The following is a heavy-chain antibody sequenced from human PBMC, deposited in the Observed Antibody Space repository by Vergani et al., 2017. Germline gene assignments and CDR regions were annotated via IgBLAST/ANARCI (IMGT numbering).Heavy chain of an antibody. J-gene: IGHJ6*02. V-gene: IGHV4-31*03. Sequence: QVQLQESGPGLVKPSQTLSLTCTFSGGSISSGGSYWSWIRQHPGKGLEWIGYIYYRGRTYYNPSLKSRVTISVYTSKNQFSLKLSSVTAADTAVYYCARESRAHDYGNYYYYYGMDVWGQGTTVTVSS. D-gene: IGHD4-17*01. CDR3: ARESRAHDYGNYYYYYGMDV. CDR2: IYYRGRT. CDR1: GGSISSGGSY.